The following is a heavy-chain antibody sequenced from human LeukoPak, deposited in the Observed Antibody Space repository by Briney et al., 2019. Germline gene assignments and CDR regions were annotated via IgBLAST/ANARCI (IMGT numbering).Heavy chain of an antibody. CDR1: GFTFSSYG. CDR3: AKDRAGDIVVVPAAFDY. Sequence: PGGTLGLSCAASGFTFSSYGMSWVRQAPGKGLEWVSAISGSGGSTYYADSVKGRFTISRDNSKNTLYLQMNSLRAEDAAVYYCAKDRAGDIVVVPAAFDYWGQGTLVTVSS. V-gene: IGHV3-23*01. D-gene: IGHD2-2*01. J-gene: IGHJ4*02. CDR2: ISGSGGST.